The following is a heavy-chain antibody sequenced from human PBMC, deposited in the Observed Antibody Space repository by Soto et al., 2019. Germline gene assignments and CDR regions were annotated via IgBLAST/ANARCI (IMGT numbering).Heavy chain of an antibody. CDR1: GYTFTSYG. D-gene: IGHD3-3*01. J-gene: IGHJ6*02. CDR3: ARDLRFFEWLPRSMEV. Sequence: SVKVSCKASGYTFTSYGISWVRQAPGQGPEWMGWISAYNGNTNYAQKLQGRVTMTTDTSTSTAYMELRSLRSDDTAVYYCARDLRFFEWLPRSMEVWGQGSTVTVSS. V-gene: IGHV1-18*01. CDR2: ISAYNGNT.